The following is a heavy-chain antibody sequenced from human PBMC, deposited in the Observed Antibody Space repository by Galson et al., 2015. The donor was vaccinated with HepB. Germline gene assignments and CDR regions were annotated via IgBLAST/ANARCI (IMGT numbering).Heavy chain of an antibody. CDR1: GFSLTTREMC. J-gene: IGHJ4*02. D-gene: IGHD3-10*01. CDR2: IDWDDDI. Sequence: PALVKPTQPHILTCTSSGFSLTTREMCVSWLRQAPGKALEWLARIDWDDDIYYSTSLKTRLTISKDTSKNQVVLIMTKLDPVDTATYYCARGGSLFDYWGQGTLVTVSS. V-gene: IGHV2-70*11. CDR3: ARGGSLFDY.